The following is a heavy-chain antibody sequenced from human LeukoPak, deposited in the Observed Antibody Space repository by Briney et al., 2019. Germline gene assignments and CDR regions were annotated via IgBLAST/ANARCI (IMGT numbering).Heavy chain of an antibody. D-gene: IGHD6-19*01. Sequence: ASVKVSCKASGYTFTSYGISWVRQAPGQGLEWMRWISAYNGDTNYAQKPQGRVTMTTDTSTSTAYMELRSLRSDDTAVYYCARDREQWLVYHYYYGMDVWGQGTTVTVSS. CDR2: ISAYNGDT. J-gene: IGHJ6*02. CDR3: ARDREQWLVYHYYYGMDV. V-gene: IGHV1-18*01. CDR1: GYTFTSYG.